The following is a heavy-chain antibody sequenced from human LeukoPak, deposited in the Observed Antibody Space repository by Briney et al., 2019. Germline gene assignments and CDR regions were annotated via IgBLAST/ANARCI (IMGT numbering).Heavy chain of an antibody. CDR2: IYPGDSDT. Sequence: GASLKISCKGSGSSFTSYWIGWVRQMPGKGLEWMGIIYPGDSDTRYSPSFQGQITISADKSISPAYLQWSSLKASDTAMYYCASVPYDSSGYFNYWGQGTLVTVSS. CDR1: GSSFTSYW. CDR3: ASVPYDSSGYFNY. D-gene: IGHD3-22*01. J-gene: IGHJ4*02. V-gene: IGHV5-51*01.